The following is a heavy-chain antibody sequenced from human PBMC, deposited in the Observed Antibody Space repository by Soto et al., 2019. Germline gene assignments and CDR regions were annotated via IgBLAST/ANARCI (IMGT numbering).Heavy chain of an antibody. J-gene: IGHJ4*02. CDR1: GFTFSSYA. V-gene: IGHV3-23*01. CDR3: AKGGPTVTYYFDY. D-gene: IGHD4-17*01. CDR2: ISGSGDST. Sequence: EVQLLESGGGLVQPGGSLRLSCAASGFTFSSYAMSWVRQAPGKGLEWVSAISGSGDSTYHADSVKGRFTISRDNTKNTLYLQMNSLRAEDTAVYYCAKGGPTVTYYFDYWGQGTLVSVSS.